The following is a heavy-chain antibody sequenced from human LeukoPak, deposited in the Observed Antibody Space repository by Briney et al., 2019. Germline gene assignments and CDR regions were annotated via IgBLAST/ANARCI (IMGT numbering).Heavy chain of an antibody. J-gene: IGHJ3*02. Sequence: SETLSLTCAVYGGSFSGYYWSWIRQPPGKGLEWIGEINHSGSTYYNPSLKSRVTISVDTSKNQFSLKLSSVTAADTAVYYCARQYTLDAFDIWGQGTMVTVSS. CDR1: GGSFSGYY. D-gene: IGHD5-18*01. CDR3: ARQYTLDAFDI. CDR2: INHSGST. V-gene: IGHV4-34*01.